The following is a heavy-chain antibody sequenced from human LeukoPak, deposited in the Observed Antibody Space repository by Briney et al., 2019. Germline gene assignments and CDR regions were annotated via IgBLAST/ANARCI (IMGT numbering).Heavy chain of an antibody. CDR3: AKCGRGDYYDSSGYPVFGY. D-gene: IGHD3-22*01. CDR1: GFTFSSYA. CDR2: ISGSGGST. V-gene: IGHV3-23*01. Sequence: GGSLRLSCAASGFTFSSYAMSWVRQAPGKGLEWVSAISGSGGSTYYADSVKGRFTISRDNSKNTLYLQMNSLRAEDTAVYYCAKCGRGDYYDSSGYPVFGYWGQGTLVTVSS. J-gene: IGHJ4*02.